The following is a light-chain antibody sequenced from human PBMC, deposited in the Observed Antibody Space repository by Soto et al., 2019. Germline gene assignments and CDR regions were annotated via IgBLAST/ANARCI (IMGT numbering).Light chain of an antibody. V-gene: IGKV3-20*01. CDR2: GAS. CDR1: QSCSSSS. CDR3: QRYGTSPIT. Sequence: ESVLTQSPGTLSLSPGERATLSCRASQSCSSSSLAWYQQKPGQAPRLLIYGASSRATGIPDRFSGSGSGTDFTLTISRLEPEDFAVYYCQRYGTSPITFGQGTRLEIK. J-gene: IGKJ5*01.